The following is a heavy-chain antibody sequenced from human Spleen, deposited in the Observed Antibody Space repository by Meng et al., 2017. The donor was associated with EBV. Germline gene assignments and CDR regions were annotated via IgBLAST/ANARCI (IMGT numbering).Heavy chain of an antibody. CDR3: ARGKASAAGNDY. CDR1: GGSFSGYY. Sequence: QVQLQQWGAGLLKPSETLSLTCAVYGGSFSGYYWSWIRQPPGKGLEWIGEINLSGSTNCNPSLKSRITISVDTSNNQFSLKLSSVTAADTAVYYCARGKASAAGNDYWGQGTLVTVSS. V-gene: IGHV4-34*01. D-gene: IGHD6-13*01. CDR2: INLSGST. J-gene: IGHJ4*02.